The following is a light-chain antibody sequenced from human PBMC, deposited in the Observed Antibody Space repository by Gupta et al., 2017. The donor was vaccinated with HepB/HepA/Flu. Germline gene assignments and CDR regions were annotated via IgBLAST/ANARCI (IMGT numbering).Light chain of an antibody. CDR2: KAS. CDR1: QSISSW. J-gene: IGKJ2*01. V-gene: IGKV1-5*03. Sequence: DIKITPSPSTLSASVGDRVTITFRASQSISSWVAWYQQKPGKVPRLLISKASSLESGVPSRFSGSGSGTEFTLTISSLKPDDFAIYYCQQYNRDPKPFGRGTKLEIK. CDR3: QQYNRDPKP.